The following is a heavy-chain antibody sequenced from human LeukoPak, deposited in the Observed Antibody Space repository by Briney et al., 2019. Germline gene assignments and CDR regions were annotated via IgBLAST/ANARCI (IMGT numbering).Heavy chain of an antibody. CDR2: IRYDGSNK. CDR3: ASFQKQV. J-gene: IGHJ4*02. V-gene: IGHV3-30*02. Sequence: GGSLRLSCAASGFTFSSYSMNWVRQAPGKGLEWVAFIRYDGSNKYYADSVKGRFTISRDNSKNTLYLQMNSLRAEDTAVYYCASFQKQVWGRGTLVTVSS. CDR1: GFTFSSYS.